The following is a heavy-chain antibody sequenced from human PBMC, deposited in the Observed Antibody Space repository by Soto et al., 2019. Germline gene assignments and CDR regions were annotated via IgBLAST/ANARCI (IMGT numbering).Heavy chain of an antibody. CDR3: AKGIYSSGCYFLDS. CDR2: ISGNGGST. D-gene: IGHD6-19*01. CDR1: GFTFSSYA. Sequence: GGSLRLSCAASGFTFSSYAMSWVRQAPGKGLEWVSGISGNGGSTYYADSVKGRFTISRDNSKNTLLLQMNTLRAEDTAVYYCAKGIYSSGCYFLDSWGQGTLVTVSS. V-gene: IGHV3-23*01. J-gene: IGHJ4*02.